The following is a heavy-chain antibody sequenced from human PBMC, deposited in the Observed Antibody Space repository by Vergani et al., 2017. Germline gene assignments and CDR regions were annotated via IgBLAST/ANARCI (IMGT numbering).Heavy chain of an antibody. CDR1: EYSFGNYW. V-gene: IGHV5-51*01. D-gene: IGHD1-1*01. J-gene: IGHJ4*02. CDR2: IYPADSDT. Sequence: EVELVQSGPEMRKPGESLTISCKGSEYSFGNYWIGWVRQMPGKGLEWMGIIYPADSDTRYSPSFQGQVTISAYKSISTAFLQWDRLKASDTALYYCARHTTYTDSWGQGTLVTVSS. CDR3: ARHTTYTDS.